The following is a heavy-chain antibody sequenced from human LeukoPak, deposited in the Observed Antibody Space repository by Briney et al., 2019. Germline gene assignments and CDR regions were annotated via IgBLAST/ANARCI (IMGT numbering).Heavy chain of an antibody. J-gene: IGHJ4*02. CDR2: ISSSGSYT. Sequence: GGSLRLSCAASGFTFSDYYMSWIRQAPGKGLEWVSYISSSGSYTNYADSVKGRFTISRDNAKNSLYLQMNSLRAEDTAVYYCARVLVDPPAPACSGGSCYTAVYYFDYWGQGTLVTVSS. D-gene: IGHD2-15*01. V-gene: IGHV3-11*06. CDR1: GFTFSDYY. CDR3: ARVLVDPPAPACSGGSCYTAVYYFDY.